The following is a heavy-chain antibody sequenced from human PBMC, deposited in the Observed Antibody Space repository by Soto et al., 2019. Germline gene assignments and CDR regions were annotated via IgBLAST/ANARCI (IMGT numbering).Heavy chain of an antibody. CDR1: GYTLTELS. V-gene: IGHV1-24*01. J-gene: IGHJ4*02. CDR2: FDPEDGET. CDR3: ATSLRYDILTKQAFDY. D-gene: IGHD3-9*01. Sequence: ASVKVSCKVSGYTLTELSMHWVRQAPGKGLEWMGGFDPEDGETIYAQKFQGRVTMTEDTSTDTAYMELSSLRSEDTAVYYCATSLRYDILTKQAFDYWGQGTLVTVSS.